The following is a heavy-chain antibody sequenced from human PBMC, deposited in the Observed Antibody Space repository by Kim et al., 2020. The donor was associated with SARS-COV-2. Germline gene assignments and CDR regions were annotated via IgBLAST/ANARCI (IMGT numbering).Heavy chain of an antibody. CDR3: ARARLPYYDSSGRHDAFDI. CDR1: GYTFTSYY. Sequence: ASVKVSCKASGYTFTSYYMHWVRQAPGQGLEWMGIINPSGGSTSYAQKFQGRVTMTRDTSTSTVYMELSSLRSEDTAVYYCARARLPYYDSSGRHDAFDIWGQGTMVTVSS. D-gene: IGHD3-22*01. J-gene: IGHJ3*02. V-gene: IGHV1-46*01. CDR2: INPSGGST.